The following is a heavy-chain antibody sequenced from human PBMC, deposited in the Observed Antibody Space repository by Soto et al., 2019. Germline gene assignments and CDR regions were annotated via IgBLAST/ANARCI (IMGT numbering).Heavy chain of an antibody. CDR3: AREEAAARGILCFDY. V-gene: IGHV1-46*01. CDR1: GYTFTSYY. D-gene: IGHD6-6*01. Sequence: ASVKVSCKASGYTFTSYYMHWVRQAPGQGLEWMGIINPSGGSTSYAQKFQGRVTMTRDTSTSTVYMGLSSLRSEDTAVYYCAREEAAARGILCFDYWGQGTLVTVSS. CDR2: INPSGGST. J-gene: IGHJ4*02.